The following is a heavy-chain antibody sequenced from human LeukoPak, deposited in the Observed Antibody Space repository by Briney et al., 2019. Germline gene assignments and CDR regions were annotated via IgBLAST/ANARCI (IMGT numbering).Heavy chain of an antibody. V-gene: IGHV3-11*01. D-gene: IGHD5-18*01. CDR3: ARVGGYSYGYFDY. CDR2: ISSSGSTI. CDR1: GFTFSDYY. Sequence: PGGSLRLSCAASGFTFSDYYMIGIRQSPGKGREWGSYISSSGSTIYYADSVKGRFTISRDNAKTSLYLQMNSLRAEDTAVYCCARVGGYSYGYFDYWGQGTLVTVSS. J-gene: IGHJ4*02.